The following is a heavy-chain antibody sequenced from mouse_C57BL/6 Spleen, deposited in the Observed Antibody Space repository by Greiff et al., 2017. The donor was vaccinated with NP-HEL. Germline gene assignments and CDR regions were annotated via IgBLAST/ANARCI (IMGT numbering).Heavy chain of an antibody. CDR3: ARGNYCSSYGYYYAMDY. CDR1: GFTFSDYG. J-gene: IGHJ4*01. D-gene: IGHD1-1*01. Sequence: EVQRVESGGGLVKPGGSLKLSCAASGFTFSDYGMHWVRQAPEKGLEWVAYISSGSSTIYYADTVKGRFTIPRDNAKNTLFLQMTSLRSEDTAMYYCARGNYCSSYGYYYAMDYWGQGTSVTVSS. V-gene: IGHV5-17*01. CDR2: ISSGSSTI.